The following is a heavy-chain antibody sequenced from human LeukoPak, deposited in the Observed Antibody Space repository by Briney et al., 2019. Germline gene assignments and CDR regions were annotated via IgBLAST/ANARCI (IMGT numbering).Heavy chain of an antibody. CDR1: GFTFSSYG. J-gene: IGHJ4*02. CDR2: ISYDGSNK. CDR3: ARGTMVRGLERALFGY. V-gene: IGHV3-30*03. Sequence: GTLRLSCAASGFTFSSYGMHWVRQAPGKGLEWVAVISYDGSNKYYADSVKGRFTISRDNAKNSLYLQMNSLRAEDTAVYYCARGTMVRGLERALFGYWGQGTLVTVSS. D-gene: IGHD3-10*01.